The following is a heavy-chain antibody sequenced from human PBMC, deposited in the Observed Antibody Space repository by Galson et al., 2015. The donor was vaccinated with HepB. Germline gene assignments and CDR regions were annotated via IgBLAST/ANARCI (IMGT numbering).Heavy chain of an antibody. CDR1: GFSLSTSGVG. Sequence: PALVKPTQTLTLTCTFSGFSLSTSGVGVGWIRQPPGKALEWLALIYWDDDKRYSPSLKSKLTITKDTSKNQVVLTMTNLDPVDTATYCCAIPQQFYSGSYWGFDYWGQGTLVTVSS. V-gene: IGHV2-5*02. CDR2: IYWDDDK. J-gene: IGHJ4*02. D-gene: IGHD1-26*01. CDR3: AIPQQFYSGSYWGFDY.